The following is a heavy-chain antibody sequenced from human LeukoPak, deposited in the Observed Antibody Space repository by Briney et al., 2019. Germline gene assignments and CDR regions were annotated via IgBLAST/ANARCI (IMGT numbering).Heavy chain of an antibody. Sequence: SVKVSCKASGGTFSSYAISWVRQAPGQGLEWMGGIIPIFGTANYAQKFQGRVTMTTDTSTSTAYMELRSLRSDDTAVYYCARAVVVPAAIGSARNWFDPWGQGTLVTVSS. CDR2: IIPIFGTA. J-gene: IGHJ5*02. CDR3: ARAVVVPAAIGSARNWFDP. V-gene: IGHV1-69*05. CDR1: GGTFSSYA. D-gene: IGHD2-2*01.